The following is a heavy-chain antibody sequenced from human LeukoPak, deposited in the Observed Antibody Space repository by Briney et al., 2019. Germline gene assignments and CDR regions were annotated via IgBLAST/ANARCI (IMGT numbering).Heavy chain of an antibody. CDR2: INPNSGGT. J-gene: IGHJ4*02. Sequence: ASVQVSCKATGYTFTGYYIHWVRQAPGQGLEWMGWINPNSGGTNYAQKFQGRVTMTRDTSISTAYMELSRLRSDDTAVYYCAKVGTGNLWFGELFFSYWGRGTLVTVSS. CDR3: AKVGTGNLWFGELFFSY. D-gene: IGHD3-10*01. CDR1: GYTFTGYY. V-gene: IGHV1-2*02.